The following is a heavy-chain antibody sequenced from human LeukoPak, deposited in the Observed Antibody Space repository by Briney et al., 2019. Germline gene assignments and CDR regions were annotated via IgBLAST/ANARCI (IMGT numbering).Heavy chain of an antibody. D-gene: IGHD2-2*01. CDR2: ISSSSSNI. CDR1: GFTFSDYS. V-gene: IGHV3-21*01. J-gene: IGHJ4*02. CDR3: ARACATTNCYTED. Sequence: GGSLRLSCAASGFTFSDYSMKGVRQAPGKGVEGVSYISSSSSNIYYADSVKGRYTISRDNANNSLYLEMNSLRADDTAVYYCARACATTNCYTEDWGQGTLVTVSS.